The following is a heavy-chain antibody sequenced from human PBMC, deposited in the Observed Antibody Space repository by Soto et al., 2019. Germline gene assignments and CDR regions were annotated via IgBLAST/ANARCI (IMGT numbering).Heavy chain of an antibody. CDR3: ARDGNDFWSGYSPQDYYYYMDV. V-gene: IGHV1-2*04. J-gene: IGHJ6*03. CDR1: GSTLTSYG. CDR2: INPNSGGT. Sequence: APVKASTKTSGSTLTSYGIIWVRQAPGQGPEWMGWINPNSGGTNYAQKFQGWVTMTRDTSISTAYMELSRLRSDDTAVYYCARDGNDFWSGYSPQDYYYYMDVWGKGTTVTVSS. D-gene: IGHD3-3*01.